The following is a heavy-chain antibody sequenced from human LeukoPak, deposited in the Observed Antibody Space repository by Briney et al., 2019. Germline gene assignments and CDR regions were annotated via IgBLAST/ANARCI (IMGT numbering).Heavy chain of an antibody. CDR3: ARGRVYCSSTSCYSYYFDY. CDR1: GGSISSYY. Sequence: TSETLSLTCTVSGGSISSYYWSWIRQPAGKGLEWIGRIYTSGSTNYNPSLKSRVTMSVDASKNQFSLKLSSATAADTAVYYCARGRVYCSSTSCYSYYFDYWGQGTLVTVSS. CDR2: IYTSGST. J-gene: IGHJ4*02. V-gene: IGHV4-4*07. D-gene: IGHD2-2*02.